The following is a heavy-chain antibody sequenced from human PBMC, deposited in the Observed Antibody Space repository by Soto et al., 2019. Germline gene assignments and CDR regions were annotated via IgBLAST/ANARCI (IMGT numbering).Heavy chain of an antibody. V-gene: IGHV3-23*01. Sequence: GGSLRLSCAASGFTFSSYAMSWVRQAPGKGLEWVSGIGGSGGSTYYADSVKGRFTISRDNSKSTLFLQMNSLRAEDTAVYFCAKTDCVSTSCRLYFHSHGFDNWGQGTLVTASS. D-gene: IGHD2-2*01. CDR3: AKTDCVSTSCRLYFHSHGFDN. CDR2: IGGSGGST. J-gene: IGHJ5*02. CDR1: GFTFSSYA.